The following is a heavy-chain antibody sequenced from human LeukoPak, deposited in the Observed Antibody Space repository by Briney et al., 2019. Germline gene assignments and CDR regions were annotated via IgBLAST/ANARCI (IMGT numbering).Heavy chain of an antibody. J-gene: IGHJ4*02. Sequence: GGSLRLSCAASGFTVSSNYMSWVRQAPGKGLEWVSVIYSGGSTYYADSVKGRFTISRDNSKNTLYLQMNSLRAEDTAVYYCAKPRIVGASATFDYWGQGTLVTVSS. V-gene: IGHV3-53*05. CDR1: GFTVSSNY. CDR2: IYSGGST. D-gene: IGHD1-26*01. CDR3: AKPRIVGASATFDY.